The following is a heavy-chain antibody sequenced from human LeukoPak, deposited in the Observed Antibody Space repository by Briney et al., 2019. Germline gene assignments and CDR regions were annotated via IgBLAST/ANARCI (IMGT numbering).Heavy chain of an antibody. CDR1: RFTFSSYW. J-gene: IGHJ4*02. CDR3: ARFIVGSNFDY. D-gene: IGHD1-26*01. CDR2: INSDGSST. V-gene: IGHV3-74*01. Sequence: PGGSLRLSCAASRFTFSSYWMHWVRKAPGKGLVWVSRINSDGSSTNYADSVKGRFTISRDNAKNTLYLQMNSLRAEDTAVYYCARFIVGSNFDYWGQGTLVTVSS.